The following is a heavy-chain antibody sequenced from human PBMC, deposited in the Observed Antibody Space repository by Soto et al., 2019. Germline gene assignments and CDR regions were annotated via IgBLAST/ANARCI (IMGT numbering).Heavy chain of an antibody. CDR3: TTDVWTSRSTDY. CDR2: IKSKTEGGAT. V-gene: IGHV3-15*07. Sequence: GGSLRLSCAASGFTFSNAWMNWVRQAPGKGLEWVGHIKSKTEGGATYYAAPVRGRFTISRDDSKNTLYLQMSSPKTEDTAVYYCTTDVWTSRSTDYWGQGT. D-gene: IGHD1-1*01. J-gene: IGHJ4*02. CDR1: GFTFSNAW.